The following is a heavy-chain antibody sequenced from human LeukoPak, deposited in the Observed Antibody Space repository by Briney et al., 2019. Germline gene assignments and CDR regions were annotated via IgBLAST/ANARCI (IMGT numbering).Heavy chain of an antibody. Sequence: GGSLRLSCAASGFTFSSYWMHWVRQAPGKGLVWVSRINTDGSSTSYADSVKGRFTISRDNAKNTLYLQMNSLRAEDTAVYYCARDGHYDILTGYFQDWGQGTLVTVSS. V-gene: IGHV3-74*01. CDR3: ARDGHYDILTGYFQD. CDR1: GFTFSSYW. CDR2: INTDGSST. J-gene: IGHJ1*01. D-gene: IGHD3-9*01.